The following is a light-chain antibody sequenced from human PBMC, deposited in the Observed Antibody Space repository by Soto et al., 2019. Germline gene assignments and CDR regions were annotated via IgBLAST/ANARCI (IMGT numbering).Light chain of an antibody. V-gene: IGKV1-9*01. CDR2: AAS. CDR1: QDIGTS. Sequence: DIQLTQSPSFLSASVRDRVTITCRASQDIGTSLAWYQQRPGKAPKVLITAASTSQSEVPPRFSGSGSGTEFTLTISSLQPEDLATYYCLQLNTYPLTFGGGTKVEI. J-gene: IGKJ4*01. CDR3: LQLNTYPLT.